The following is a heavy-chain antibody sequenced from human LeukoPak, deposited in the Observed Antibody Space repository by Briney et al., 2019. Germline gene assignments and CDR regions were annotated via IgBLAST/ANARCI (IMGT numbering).Heavy chain of an antibody. V-gene: IGHV4-39*07. CDR3: ARRALGYCSGGSCYKLYGYYYMDV. J-gene: IGHJ6*03. CDR1: GGSISSSSYY. Sequence: ASETLSLTCTVSGGSISSSSYYWGWIRQPPGKGLEWIGSIYQSGSTYYNPSLKSRVTKSLDMSKNQFSLRLTSVTAADTAVYYCARRALGYCSGGSCYKLYGYYYMDVWGTGTTVTVSS. D-gene: IGHD2-15*01. CDR2: IYQSGST.